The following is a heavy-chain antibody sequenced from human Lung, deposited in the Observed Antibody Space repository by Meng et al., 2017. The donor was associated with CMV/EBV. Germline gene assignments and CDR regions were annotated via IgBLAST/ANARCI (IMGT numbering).Heavy chain of an antibody. D-gene: IGHD2-2*01. CDR2: IRYDGSNK. CDR3: AKDLAYQLPMGGDAFDI. CDR1: GFTFSSYG. V-gene: IGHV3-30*02. J-gene: IGHJ3*02. Sequence: GESLKISCAASGFTFSSYGMHWVRQAPGKGLEWVAFIRYDGSNKYYADSVKGRFTISRDNSKNTLYLQMNSLRAEDTAVYYRAKDLAYQLPMGGDAFDIWGQGXMVTASS.